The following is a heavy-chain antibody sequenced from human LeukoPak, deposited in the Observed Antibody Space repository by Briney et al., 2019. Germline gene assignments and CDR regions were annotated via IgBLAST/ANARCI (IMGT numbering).Heavy chain of an antibody. Sequence: FTFXDXAMRWVRHAPGKGLEWGSGVDWNSGSVDYADSVKGGFTISRDNAKNSLYLQMNSLRPEDTALYYCVKDRSSSWYSFDYWGQGILVTVSS. CDR3: VKDRSSSWYSFDY. CDR2: VDWNSGSV. CDR1: FTFXDXA. V-gene: IGHV3-9*01. J-gene: IGHJ4*02. D-gene: IGHD6-13*01.